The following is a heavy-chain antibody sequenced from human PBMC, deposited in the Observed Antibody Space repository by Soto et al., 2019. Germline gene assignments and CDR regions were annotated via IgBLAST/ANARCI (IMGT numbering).Heavy chain of an antibody. CDR1: GFPFSRYW. CDR3: VKHSHYYFDS. D-gene: IGHD2-21*01. CDR2: IKEDGSEK. J-gene: IGHJ4*02. V-gene: IGHV3-7*01. Sequence: GGSLRLSCAASGFPFSRYWMSWVRQAPGKGLEWAANIKEDGSEKYYVDSVKGRFTISRDNAKNSLYLQMNSLRAEDTAVYYCVKHSHYYFDSWGQGTLVTVSS.